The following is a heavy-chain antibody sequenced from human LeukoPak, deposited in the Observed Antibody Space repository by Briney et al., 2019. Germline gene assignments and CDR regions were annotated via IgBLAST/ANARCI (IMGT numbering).Heavy chain of an antibody. D-gene: IGHD3-10*01. J-gene: IGHJ3*02. CDR3: AKDLGERAIEI. Sequence: PGGSLRLSCAASGFTFSTYGMHWVRQAPGKGLEWVAVISYDGSNKYCVDSVKGRFTISRDNSKNTMYLQMNSLRAEDTAMYYCAKDLGERAIEIWGQGTMVTVSS. CDR1: GFTFSTYG. CDR2: ISYDGSNK. V-gene: IGHV3-30*18.